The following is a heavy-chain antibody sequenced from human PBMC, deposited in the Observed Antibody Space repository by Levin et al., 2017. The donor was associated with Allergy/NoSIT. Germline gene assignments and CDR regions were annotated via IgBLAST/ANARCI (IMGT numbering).Heavy chain of an antibody. Sequence: LAGGSLRLSCAASGFSFSSCWMHWVRQAPGKGLVWVSHINSDGSSTNYADSVKGRFTISRDNAKNTLYLQMNSLRAEDTAVYFCARGGRFSYGNFDYWGQGALVTVSS. J-gene: IGHJ4*02. CDR1: GFSFSSCW. CDR3: ARGGRFSYGNFDY. V-gene: IGHV3-74*01. D-gene: IGHD5-18*01. CDR2: INSDGSST.